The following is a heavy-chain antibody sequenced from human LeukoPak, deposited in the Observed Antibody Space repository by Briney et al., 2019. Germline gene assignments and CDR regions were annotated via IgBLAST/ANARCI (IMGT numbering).Heavy chain of an antibody. Sequence: ASVKVSCKASGYTFTSYYMHWVRQAPGQGLEWMGWISNDNGITNYAPQFQGRVTLDTETYTSTAYMELRNLGSDDTAVYYCARGGFDYYGTGRAFDVWGQGTLVTVSS. CDR2: ISNDNGIT. CDR3: ARGGFDYYGTGRAFDV. D-gene: IGHD3-10*01. J-gene: IGHJ4*02. CDR1: GYTFTSYY. V-gene: IGHV1-18*04.